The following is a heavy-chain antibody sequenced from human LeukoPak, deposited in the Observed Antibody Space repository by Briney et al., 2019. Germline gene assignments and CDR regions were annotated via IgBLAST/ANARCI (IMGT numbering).Heavy chain of an antibody. D-gene: IGHD1-26*01. CDR1: GYNFSTYG. CDR2: ISAYNGDT. CDR3: ARDMVGATRYHDY. Sequence: ASVKVSCKASGYNFSTYGISWVRQAPGQGLEWMGWISAYNGDTNYAQKVQGRLTMTTDTSTSTAYMELRSLRSDDSAVYHCARDMVGATRYHDYWGQGTLVTVSS. J-gene: IGHJ4*02. V-gene: IGHV1-18*01.